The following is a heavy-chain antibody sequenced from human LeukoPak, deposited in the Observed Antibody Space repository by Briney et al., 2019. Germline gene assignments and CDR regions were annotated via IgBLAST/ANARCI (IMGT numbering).Heavy chain of an antibody. V-gene: IGHV4-31*03. CDR3: AREFGRYSGSLSGHFDY. CDR1: GGSISSGGYY. Sequence: PSQTLSLTCTVSGGSISSGGYYWSWIRQHPGKGLEWIGYIYYSGSTYYNPSLKSRVTISVDTSKNQFSLKLSSVTAADTAVYYCAREFGRYSGSLSGHFDYWGQGTLVTVSS. J-gene: IGHJ4*02. D-gene: IGHD1-26*01. CDR2: IYYSGST.